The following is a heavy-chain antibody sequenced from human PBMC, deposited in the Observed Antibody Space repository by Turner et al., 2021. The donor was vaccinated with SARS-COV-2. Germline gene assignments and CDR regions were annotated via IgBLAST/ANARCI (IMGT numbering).Heavy chain of an antibody. CDR1: VLTFSNYD. V-gene: IGHV3-13*01. CDR2: VDTAGGE. D-gene: IGHD6-19*01. J-gene: IGHJ2*01. CDR3: VKEGRAVARNWLFDL. Sequence: VQLVASGGGMVQPGGSLRPSCAASVLTFSNYDMHWVRQVSGNGLGWVSAVDTAGGEYDAGSVKGRFTSSRENAKNSFYLQLNSLTAGDTAVYYCVKEGRAVARNWLFDLWGRGSLVTVSS.